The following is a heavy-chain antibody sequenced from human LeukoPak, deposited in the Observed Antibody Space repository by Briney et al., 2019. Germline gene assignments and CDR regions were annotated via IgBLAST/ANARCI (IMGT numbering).Heavy chain of an antibody. CDR1: GFTFSSYA. D-gene: IGHD2-8*01. CDR2: ISGSGGST. CDR3: AKDSAHYCTNGVCYLYYFDY. V-gene: IGHV3-23*01. Sequence: PGGSLRLSCAASGFTFSSYAMSWVRQAPGKGLEWVSAISGSGGSTYYADSVKGRFTISRDNSKNTLYLQMNTLRAEDTAVYYCAKDSAHYCTNGVCYLYYFDYWGQGTLVTVSS. J-gene: IGHJ4*02.